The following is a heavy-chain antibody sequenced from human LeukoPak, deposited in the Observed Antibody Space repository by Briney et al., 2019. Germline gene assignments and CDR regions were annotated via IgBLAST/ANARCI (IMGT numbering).Heavy chain of an antibody. Sequence: SQTLSLTCTVSGGAISSGSYYWSWIRQPAGKGLEWIGRIYTTGSTNYNPSLKSRVTISVDTSKNPFSLKLSSVTDADTAVYYCARGTVAGPYYLDYWGQGTLVTVSS. CDR3: ARGTVAGPYYLDY. D-gene: IGHD6-19*01. J-gene: IGHJ4*02. CDR1: GGAISSGSYY. CDR2: IYTTGST. V-gene: IGHV4-61*02.